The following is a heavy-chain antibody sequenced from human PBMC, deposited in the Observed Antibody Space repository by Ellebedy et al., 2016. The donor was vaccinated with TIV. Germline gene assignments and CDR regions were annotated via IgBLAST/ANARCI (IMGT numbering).Heavy chain of an antibody. D-gene: IGHD6-13*01. CDR2: INRDGSYT. CDR1: GFTFRSHW. Sequence: GGSLRLSCAASGFTFRSHWMHWVRQVPGKGLVWVSRINRDGSYTSYADSVKGRFTASRDNAKNTVYLQMDSLRVEDTAVYYCAKGYSSFKYVDYWGQGTLVTVSS. V-gene: IGHV3-74*01. J-gene: IGHJ4*02. CDR3: AKGYSSFKYVDY.